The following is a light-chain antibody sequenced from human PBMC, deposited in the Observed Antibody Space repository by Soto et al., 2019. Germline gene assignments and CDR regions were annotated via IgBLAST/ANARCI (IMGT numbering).Light chain of an antibody. Sequence: EIVLTQAPATLSLSPGERATLSCRASQSVSRYLAWYQQKPGQAPRLLIYDASNRATGVPARFSGSGSGTDFTLTISSLEPEDFAVYYCQQRSNWPRFGGGTKVEIK. CDR1: QSVSRY. CDR2: DAS. J-gene: IGKJ4*01. CDR3: QQRSNWPR. V-gene: IGKV3-11*01.